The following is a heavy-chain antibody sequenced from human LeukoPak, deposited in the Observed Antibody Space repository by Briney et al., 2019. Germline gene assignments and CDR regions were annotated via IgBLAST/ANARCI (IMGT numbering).Heavy chain of an antibody. J-gene: IGHJ4*02. CDR2: INPSGGST. CDR3: ARDYGGDY. Sequence: ASVKVSCKASGYTFTSYYLHWVRQAPGQGLEWMGIINPSGGSTIYSKNFQGRVTMTRDMSTSTLYMELSSLRSEDTAVYYCARDYGGDYWGQGTLVTVSS. D-gene: IGHD4-17*01. CDR1: GYTFTSYY. V-gene: IGHV1-46*01.